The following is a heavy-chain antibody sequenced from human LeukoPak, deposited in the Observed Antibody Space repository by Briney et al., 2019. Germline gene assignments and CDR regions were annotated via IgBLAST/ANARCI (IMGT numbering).Heavy chain of an antibody. J-gene: IGHJ4*02. D-gene: IGHD5-18*01. CDR2: IYSGGGST. Sequence: GGSLRLSCAASGFTFSTYCMHWVRHAPGKGLVWVLRIYSGGGSTTYADSVKGRFTISRDNPKNTMYLQMTRLRAEDTVVYYGATPRRYSYDYWGQGTLVTVSS. CDR3: ATPRRYSYDY. V-gene: IGHV3-74*01. CDR1: GFTFSTYC.